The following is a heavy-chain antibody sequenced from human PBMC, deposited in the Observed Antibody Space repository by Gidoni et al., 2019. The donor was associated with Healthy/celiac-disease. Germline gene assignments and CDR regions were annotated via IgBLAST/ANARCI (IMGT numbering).Heavy chain of an antibody. Sequence: EVQLLESGGGLVQPGGSLRLSCAASGFTFSSYAMSWVRQAPGKGLEWVSAISGSGGSTYYADSVKGRFTISRDNSKNTLYLQMNSLRAEDTAVYYCAKVFAGVVVVAAPGDYWGQGTLVTVSS. V-gene: IGHV3-23*01. CDR3: AKVFAGVVVVAAPGDY. CDR2: ISGSGGST. CDR1: GFTFSSYA. J-gene: IGHJ4*02. D-gene: IGHD2-15*01.